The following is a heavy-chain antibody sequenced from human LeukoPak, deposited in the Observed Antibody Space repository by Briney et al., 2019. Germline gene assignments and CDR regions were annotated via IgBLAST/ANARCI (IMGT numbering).Heavy chain of an antibody. J-gene: IGHJ6*03. CDR3: ATRGAMIYHYYYYYMDV. D-gene: IGHD3-10*01. CDR2: INPNSGGT. V-gene: IGHV1-2*02. Sequence: ASVKVSCKASGYTFTDYYMHWVRQAPGQGLEWMGWINPNSGGTNYAQEFQGRVTMTRDTSISTAYMELSRLRSDDTAVYYCATRGAMIYHYYYYYMDVWGKGTTVTVSS. CDR1: GYTFTDYY.